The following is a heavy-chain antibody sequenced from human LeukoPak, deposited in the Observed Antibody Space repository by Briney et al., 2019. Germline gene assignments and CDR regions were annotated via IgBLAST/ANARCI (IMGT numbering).Heavy chain of an antibody. CDR1: GYTFTSYG. J-gene: IGHJ4*02. CDR2: IIPILGIA. CDR3: ARESTTDFWSGYYTGSFFDY. Sequence: ASVKVSCKASGYTFTSYGISWVRQAPGQGLEWMGRIIPILGIANYAQKFQGRVTITADKSTSTAYMELSSLRSEDTAVYYCARESTTDFWSGYYTGSFFDYWGQGTLVTVSS. V-gene: IGHV1-69*04. D-gene: IGHD3-3*01.